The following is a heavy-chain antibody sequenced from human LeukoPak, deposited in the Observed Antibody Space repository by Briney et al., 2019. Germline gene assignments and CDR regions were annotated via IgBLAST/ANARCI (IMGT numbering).Heavy chain of an antibody. CDR2: ISSSSSYI. D-gene: IGHD2-2*01. J-gene: IGHJ4*02. Sequence: GGSLRLSCAASGFTFSSYSMNWVRQAPGKGLEWVSSISSSSSYIYYADSVKGRFTISRDNAKNSLYLQMNSLRAEDTAVYYCARPQKGYCSSTSCYLPRWGQGTLVTVSS. V-gene: IGHV3-21*01. CDR3: ARPQKGYCSSTSCYLPR. CDR1: GFTFSSYS.